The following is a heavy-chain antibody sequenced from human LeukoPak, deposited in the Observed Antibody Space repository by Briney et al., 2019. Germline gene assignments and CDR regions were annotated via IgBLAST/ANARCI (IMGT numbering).Heavy chain of an antibody. D-gene: IGHD2-2*01. CDR2: FDPEDGET. CDR1: GYTLTELS. V-gene: IGHV1-24*01. CDR3: TSRVGYCSSTSCPRFPRFDY. Sequence: GASVKVSCKVSGYTLTELSMHWVRQAPGKGLEWMGGFDPEDGETIYAQKFQGRVTMTEDTSTDTAYMELSSLRSEDTAVYYCTSRVGYCSSTSCPRFPRFDYWGQGTLVTVSS. J-gene: IGHJ4*02.